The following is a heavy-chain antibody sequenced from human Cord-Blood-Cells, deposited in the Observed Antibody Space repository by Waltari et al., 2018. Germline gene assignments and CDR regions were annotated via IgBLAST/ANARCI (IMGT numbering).Heavy chain of an antibody. CDR2: ISWNSGSI. CDR3: AKDYNYNILTGYYDY. V-gene: IGHV3-9*01. Sequence: APGKGLEWVSGISWNSGSIGYADSVKGRFTISRDNAKNSLYLQMNSLRAEDTALYYCAKDYNYNILTGYYDYWGQGTLVTVSS. J-gene: IGHJ4*02. D-gene: IGHD3-9*01.